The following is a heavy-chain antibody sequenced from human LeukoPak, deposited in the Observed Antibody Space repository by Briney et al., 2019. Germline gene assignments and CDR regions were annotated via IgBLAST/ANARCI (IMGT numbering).Heavy chain of an antibody. CDR2: INSDGSST. CDR3: ATGSGHVFDS. D-gene: IGHD3-10*01. J-gene: IGHJ3*02. V-gene: IGHV3-74*01. Sequence: PGGSLRLSCAPSGFTFSSYWMHGVPQVPGKGLVWVSRINSDGSSTSYADSVKGRFTISRDNAKNTLYVQMNSLRAEDTAVYYCATGSGHVFDSWGRGTMVTVPS. CDR1: GFTFSSYW.